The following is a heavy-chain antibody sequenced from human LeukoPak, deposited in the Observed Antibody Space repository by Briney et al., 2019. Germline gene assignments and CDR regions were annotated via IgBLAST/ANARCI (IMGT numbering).Heavy chain of an antibody. CDR2: IYYSGST. V-gene: IGHV4-59*12. CDR1: GGSISSYY. Sequence: SETLSLTCTVSGGSISSYYWSWIRQPPGKGLEWIGYIYYSGSTNYNPSLKSRVTISVDTSKNQFSLKLSSVTAADTAVYYCAREWGLYDSSGTYWGQGTLVTVSS. J-gene: IGHJ4*02. CDR3: AREWGLYDSSGTY. D-gene: IGHD3-22*01.